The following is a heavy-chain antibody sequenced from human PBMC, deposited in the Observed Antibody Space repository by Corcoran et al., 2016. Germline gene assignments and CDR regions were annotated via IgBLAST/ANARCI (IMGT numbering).Heavy chain of an antibody. J-gene: IGHJ4*02. CDR2: TYYRSKWYS. CDR1: GDSVSVNNFV. V-gene: IGHV6-1*01. D-gene: IGHD4-17*01. CDR3: AGRGHDYGVDY. Sequence: QVQLQQSGPGLVKPSHTLSLTCAISGDSVSVNNFVWNWSRQSPSRGLEWLGRTYYRSKWYSDYAVSMKSRVTISLDTSKNQFSLQLNSVTPEETAVYYCAGRGHDYGVDYWGQGTLVTVSS.